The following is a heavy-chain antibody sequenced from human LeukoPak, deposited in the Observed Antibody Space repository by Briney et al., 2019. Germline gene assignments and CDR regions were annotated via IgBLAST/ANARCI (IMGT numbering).Heavy chain of an antibody. CDR2: IIPIFGTA. J-gene: IGHJ5*02. D-gene: IGHD2-2*02. CDR3: ASFLGEGCSSTSCYIASWFDP. V-gene: IGHV1-69*13. CDR1: GGTFSSYA. Sequence: SVKVSCKASGGTFSSYAISWVRQAPGQGLEWMGGIIPIFGTANYAQKFQGRVTITADESTSTAHMELSSLRSEDTAVYYCASFLGEGCSSTSCYIASWFDPWGQGTLVTVSS.